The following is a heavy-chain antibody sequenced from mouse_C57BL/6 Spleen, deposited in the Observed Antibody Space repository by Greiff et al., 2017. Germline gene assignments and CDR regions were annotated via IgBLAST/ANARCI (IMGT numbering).Heavy chain of an antibody. CDR2: IHPNSGST. J-gene: IGHJ4*01. CDR1: GYTFTSSW. Sequence: QVQLKQSGAELVKPGASVKLSCKASGYTFTSSWMHWVKQRPGQGLEWIGMIHPNSGSTNYNEKFKSKATLTVDKSSSTAYMQLSSLTSEDSAVYYCARDYYAMDYWGQGTSVTVSS. V-gene: IGHV1-64*01. CDR3: ARDYYAMDY.